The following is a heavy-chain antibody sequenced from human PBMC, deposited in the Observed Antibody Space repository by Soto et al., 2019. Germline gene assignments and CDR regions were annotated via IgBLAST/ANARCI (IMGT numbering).Heavy chain of an antibody. D-gene: IGHD6-13*01. CDR1: GGSISSSSYY. Sequence: SETLSLTCTVSGGSISSSSYYWGWIRQPPGKGLEWIGSIYYSGSTYYNPSLKSRVTISVDTSKNQFSLKLSSVTAADTAVYYCARHGSGQQLTQQGFDPWGQGTLVTVSS. J-gene: IGHJ5*02. V-gene: IGHV4-39*01. CDR3: ARHGSGQQLTQQGFDP. CDR2: IYYSGST.